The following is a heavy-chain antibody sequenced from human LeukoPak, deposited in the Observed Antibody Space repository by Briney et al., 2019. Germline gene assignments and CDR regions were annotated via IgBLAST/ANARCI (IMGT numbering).Heavy chain of an antibody. Sequence: ASVKVSCKASGGTFSSYAISWVRQAPGQGLEWMGRIIPIFGIANYAQKFQGRVTITADKSTNTAYMELSSLRSEDTAVYYCALRYCSGGSCYSGAWFDPWGQGTLVTVSS. CDR1: GGTFSSYA. CDR2: IIPIFGIA. V-gene: IGHV1-69*04. CDR3: ALRYCSGGSCYSGAWFDP. D-gene: IGHD2-15*01. J-gene: IGHJ5*02.